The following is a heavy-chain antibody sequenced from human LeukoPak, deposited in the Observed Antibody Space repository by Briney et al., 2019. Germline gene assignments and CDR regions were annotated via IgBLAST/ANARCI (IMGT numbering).Heavy chain of an antibody. Sequence: SGGSLRLSYAASGFTFSSYAMSWVRQAPGKGLEWVSSITGSNDNTYYADSVKDRFTISRDNSKNTLSLQMNSLRAEDTAVYYCAKGRGTTVTSAANYWGQGTLVTVSS. D-gene: IGHD4-17*01. CDR2: ITGSNDNT. V-gene: IGHV3-23*01. J-gene: IGHJ4*02. CDR1: GFTFSSYA. CDR3: AKGRGTTVTSAANY.